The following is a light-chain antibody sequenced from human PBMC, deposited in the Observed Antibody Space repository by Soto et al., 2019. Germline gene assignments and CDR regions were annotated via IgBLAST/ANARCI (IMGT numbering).Light chain of an antibody. Sequence: EIVLTQSPGTLSLSPGERATLSCRASQSVSSSYLAWYQQKPGQAPRLLIYGASSRATGIPDRFSGSGSGTDFALTISRLEAEDFGVYYCQQYGSGRGFTFGPGTKVDIK. V-gene: IGKV3-20*01. CDR3: QQYGSGRGFT. CDR1: QSVSSSY. J-gene: IGKJ3*01. CDR2: GAS.